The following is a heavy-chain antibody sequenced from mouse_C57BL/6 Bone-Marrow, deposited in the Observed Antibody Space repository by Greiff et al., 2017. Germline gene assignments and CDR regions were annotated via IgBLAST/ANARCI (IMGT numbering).Heavy chain of an antibody. Sequence: VQGVESGAELARPGASVKLSCKASGYTFTSYGISWVKQRTGQGLEWIGEIYPRSGNTYYNEKFKGKATLTADKSSSTAYMGLRSLTSEDSAVHFCEGLLRDVYYWGQGTTLTVSS. CDR1: GYTFTSYG. V-gene: IGHV1-81*01. CDR2: IYPRSGNT. CDR3: EGLLRDVYY. D-gene: IGHD2-3*01. J-gene: IGHJ2*01.